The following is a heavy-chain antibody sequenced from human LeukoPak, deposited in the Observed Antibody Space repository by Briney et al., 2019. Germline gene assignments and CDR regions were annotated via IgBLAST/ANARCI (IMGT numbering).Heavy chain of an antibody. Sequence: ASVKVSCKASGYTFTNYDISWVRQAPGQGLEWMGIINPSGGSTSYAQKFQGRVTMTRDTSTSTVYMELSSLRSEDTAVYYCSRETSVTTIDAFDIWGQGTVVIVSS. J-gene: IGHJ3*02. CDR2: INPSGGST. CDR1: GYTFTNYD. CDR3: SRETSVTTIDAFDI. D-gene: IGHD4-17*01. V-gene: IGHV1-46*01.